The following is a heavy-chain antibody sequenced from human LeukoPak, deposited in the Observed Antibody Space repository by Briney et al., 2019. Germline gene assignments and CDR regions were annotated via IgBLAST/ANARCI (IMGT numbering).Heavy chain of an antibody. Sequence: SETLSLTCAVSGGSISSGGYSWSWIRQPPGKGLEWIGYIYHSGSTYYNPSLKSRVTISVDRSKNQFSLQLSSVTAADTAVYYCAAAYSSDAFDIWGQGTMVTVSS. D-gene: IGHD5-18*01. J-gene: IGHJ3*02. CDR2: IYHSGST. CDR3: AAAYSSDAFDI. CDR1: GGSISSGGYS. V-gene: IGHV4-30-2*01.